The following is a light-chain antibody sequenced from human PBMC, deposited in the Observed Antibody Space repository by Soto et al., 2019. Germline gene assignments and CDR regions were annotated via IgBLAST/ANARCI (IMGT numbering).Light chain of an antibody. CDR1: QSVDSY. Sequence: LTQSPAILSLSPGEKATLSCTASQSVDSYMAWYQQRPGQPPRLLIHDTSHRASGVPARFRGSGSGTDFTLTITSLEPEDFAVYFCQQRRNSVSFGPGNRV. CDR2: DTS. J-gene: IGKJ3*01. CDR3: QQRRNSVS. V-gene: IGKV3-11*01.